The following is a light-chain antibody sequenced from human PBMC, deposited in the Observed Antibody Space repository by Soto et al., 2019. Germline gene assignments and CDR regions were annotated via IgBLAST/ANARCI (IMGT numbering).Light chain of an antibody. J-gene: IGKJ5*01. CDR1: QTVSSN. CDR3: EKSTNWPPRIS. CDR2: GAS. V-gene: IGKV3D-15*01. Sequence: RVITQSPGTVSVSPWQRATLSCMASQTVSSNLAWYQQKPGQAPRLLIYGASTRATGIPARFSGSGSGTEFTLTISSLQSEDFAVYSCEKSTNWPPRISSGQPTRPEI.